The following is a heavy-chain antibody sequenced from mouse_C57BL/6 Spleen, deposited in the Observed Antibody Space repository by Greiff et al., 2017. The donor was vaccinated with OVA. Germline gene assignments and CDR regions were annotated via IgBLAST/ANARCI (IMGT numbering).Heavy chain of an antibody. J-gene: IGHJ4*01. CDR3: ARNTITTVVEGYAMDY. D-gene: IGHD1-1*01. Sequence: QVQLKQPGAELVKPGASVKMSCKASGYTFTSYWITWVKQRPGQGLEWIGDIYPGSGSTNYNEKFKSKATLTVDTSSTTAYMQLSSLTSEDSAVYYCARNTITTVVEGYAMDYWGQGTSVTVSS. V-gene: IGHV1-55*01. CDR1: GYTFTSYW. CDR2: IYPGSGST.